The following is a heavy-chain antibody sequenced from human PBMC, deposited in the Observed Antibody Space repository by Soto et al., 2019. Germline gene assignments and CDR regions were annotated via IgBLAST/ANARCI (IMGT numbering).Heavy chain of an antibody. J-gene: IGHJ6*02. V-gene: IGHV1-69*01. Sequence: QVQLVQAGAEVKKPGSSVKVSCKASGCTFSSYAISWVRQAPGQGHEWMGGIIPISETTNYAQKFQGRVTITADESKSTAYMELSSLRSEDTAVYYCARSQGSSTSLEIYYYYYYGMDVWGQGTTVTVSS. D-gene: IGHD2-2*01. CDR1: GCTFSSYA. CDR3: ARSQGSSTSLEIYYYYYYGMDV. CDR2: IIPISETT.